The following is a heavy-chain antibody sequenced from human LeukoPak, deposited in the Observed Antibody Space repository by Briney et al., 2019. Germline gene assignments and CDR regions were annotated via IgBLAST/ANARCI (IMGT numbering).Heavy chain of an antibody. CDR1: GGSISSSSYY. CDR3: ARDRKGSSGYYYYYYMDV. V-gene: IGHV4-39*07. D-gene: IGHD3-22*01. Sequence: KPSETLSLTCTVSGGSISSSSYYWGWIRQPPGKGLEWIGSIYYSGSTYYNPSLKSRVTISVDTSKNQFSLKLSSVTAADTAVYYCARDRKGSSGYYYYYYMDVWGKGTTVTVSS. J-gene: IGHJ6*03. CDR2: IYYSGST.